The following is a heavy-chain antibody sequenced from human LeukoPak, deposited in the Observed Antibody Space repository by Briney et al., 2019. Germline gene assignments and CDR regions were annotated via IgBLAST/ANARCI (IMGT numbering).Heavy chain of an antibody. CDR1: GGSISSYY. J-gene: IGHJ4*02. CDR3: ARVDCSSTSCYSYFDH. V-gene: IGHV4-4*07. Sequence: MPSETLSLTCTVSGGSISSYYWSWIRQPAGKGLEWIGRIYTSGSTNYNPSLKSRVTMSVDTSKNQFSLKLSSVTAADTAVYYCARVDCSSTSCYSYFDHWGQGTLVTVSS. D-gene: IGHD2-2*02. CDR2: IYTSGST.